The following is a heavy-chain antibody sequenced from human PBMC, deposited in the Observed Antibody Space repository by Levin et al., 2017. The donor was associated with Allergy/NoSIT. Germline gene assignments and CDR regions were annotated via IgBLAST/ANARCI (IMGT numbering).Heavy chain of an antibody. CDR2: IYYSGNT. V-gene: IGHV4-31*03. CDR1: GVSMSSDGYY. J-gene: IGHJ3*02. D-gene: IGHD5-12*01. Sequence: SETLSLTCSVSGVSMSSDGYYWTWIRQHPGKGLEWIGSIYYSGNTYYSPALKSRITISVDTSKNQFSLKLSSVTAADTAVYYCARSLYSAHDYSAFDIWGQGTMVTVSS. CDR3: ARSLYSAHDYSAFDI.